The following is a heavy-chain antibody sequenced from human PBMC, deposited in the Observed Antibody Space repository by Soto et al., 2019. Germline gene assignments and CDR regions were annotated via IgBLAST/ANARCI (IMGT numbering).Heavy chain of an antibody. CDR2: IYPSDSDT. V-gene: IGHV5-51*01. J-gene: IGHJ4*02. CDR3: ARGGVSTRTFDY. D-gene: IGHD3-3*01. Sequence: GESLKISCQGSGYNFAGYWIAWVRQLPGKGLELMGIIYPSDSDTRYRPSFQGQVTISADKSISSAYLQWSSLRASDTAMYYCARGGVSTRTFDYWGQGTPVTVSS. CDR1: GYNFAGYW.